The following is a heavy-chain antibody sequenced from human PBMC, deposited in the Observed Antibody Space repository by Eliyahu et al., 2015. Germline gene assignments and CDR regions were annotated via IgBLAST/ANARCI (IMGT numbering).Heavy chain of an antibody. J-gene: IGHJ4*02. Sequence: EVQLEESGGGLVQPGGSLRLSCTAXXFIFNIYAMRWVRQAPGKGLEWVSAISGSGDDTYYANSVKGRFTISRDNSKNTVYLQMNSLRAEDTALYYCQRYNEPYHFDYWGQGTLVTASS. D-gene: IGHD5-24*01. V-gene: IGHV3-23*04. CDR1: XFIFNIYA. CDR2: ISGSGDDT. CDR3: QRYNEPYHFDY.